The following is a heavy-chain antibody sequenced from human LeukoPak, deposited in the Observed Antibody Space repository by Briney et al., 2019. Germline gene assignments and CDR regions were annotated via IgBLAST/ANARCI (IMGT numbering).Heavy chain of an antibody. D-gene: IGHD3-10*01. CDR3: ARTNLAGSYNKGGKYYFDY. J-gene: IGHJ4*02. Sequence: PSQTLSLTCAVSGGSISSGGYSWSWIRQPPGKGLEWIGYIYHSGSTYYNPSLKSRVTISVDRSKNQFSLKLSSVTAADTAVYYCARTNLAGSYNKGGKYYFDYWGQGTLVTVSS. CDR2: IYHSGST. CDR1: GGSISSGGYS. V-gene: IGHV4-30-2*01.